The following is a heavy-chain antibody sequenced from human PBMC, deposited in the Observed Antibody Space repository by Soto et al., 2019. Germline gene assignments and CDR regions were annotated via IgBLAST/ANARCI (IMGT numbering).Heavy chain of an antibody. V-gene: IGHV3-30*18. J-gene: IGHJ5*02. CDR2: ISYDGSNK. Sequence: GGSLRLSCAASGFTFSSYGMHLVRQAPGKGLEWVAVISYDGSNKYYADSVKGRFTISRDNSKNTLYLQMNSLRAEDTAAYYCAKARTVTKNWFDPWGQGTLVTVSS. D-gene: IGHD4-4*01. CDR1: GFTFSSYG. CDR3: AKARTVTKNWFDP.